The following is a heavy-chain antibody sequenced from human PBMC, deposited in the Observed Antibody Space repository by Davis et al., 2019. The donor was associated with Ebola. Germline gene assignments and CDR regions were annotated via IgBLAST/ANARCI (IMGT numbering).Heavy chain of an antibody. V-gene: IGHV3-30*04. CDR1: GFTFSSYA. CDR2: ISYDGSNK. D-gene: IGHD1-26*01. J-gene: IGHJ4*02. Sequence: GESLKISCAASGFTFSSYAMHWVRQAPGKGLEWVAVISYDGSNKYYADSMKGRFTISRDNSKNTLYLQMNSLRAEDTAVYYCARDHGGVGALYYFDYWGQGTLVTVSS. CDR3: ARDHGGVGALYYFDY.